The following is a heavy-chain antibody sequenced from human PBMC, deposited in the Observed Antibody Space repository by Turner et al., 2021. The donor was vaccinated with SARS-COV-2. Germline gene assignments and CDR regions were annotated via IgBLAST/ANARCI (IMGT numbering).Heavy chain of an antibody. CDR1: GGSFSGHY. CDR2: IHPSGST. CDR3: ARGQDRAKCGDS. D-gene: IGHD1-26*01. V-gene: IGHV4-34*01. Sequence: TYGVHGGSFSGHYCSWIRQPPGKGLEWSGEIHPSGSTDYNPSLKRRLTISVDTSKNQFFLKLSSVTAADTAVYYCARGQDRAKCGDSWGQGALVTVSS. J-gene: IGHJ4*02.